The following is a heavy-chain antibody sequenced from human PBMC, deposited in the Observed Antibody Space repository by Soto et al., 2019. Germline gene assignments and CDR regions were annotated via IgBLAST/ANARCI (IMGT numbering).Heavy chain of an antibody. CDR2: ISSSSRYI. V-gene: IGHV3-21*01. CDR3: ARGPLTDAFDI. Sequence: PGGSLRLSCAAPGFTFSSYSMNWVRQAPGKGLEWVSSISSSSRYIYYADSVKGRFTISRDNAKNSLYLQMNSLRAEDTAVYYCARGPLTDAFDIWGQGTMVTVSS. CDR1: GFTFSSYS. D-gene: IGHD7-27*01. J-gene: IGHJ3*02.